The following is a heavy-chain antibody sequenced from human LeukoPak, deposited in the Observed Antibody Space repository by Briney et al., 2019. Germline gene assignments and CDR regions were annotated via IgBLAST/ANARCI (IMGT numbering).Heavy chain of an antibody. J-gene: IGHJ4*02. V-gene: IGHV3-69-1*02. CDR1: GFTLSDYD. CDR3: GRAFPPLRTSSAGDL. CDR2: ISGLSTHI. D-gene: IGHD3-16*01. Sequence: GGSLRLSCSASGFTLSDYDMNWVRQAPGKGLEWVSSISGLSTHIYYGDSVKGRFSISRDNAKNSVYPQMNSLGVEDTAIYYCGRAFPPLRTSSAGDLWGQGILVTVSS.